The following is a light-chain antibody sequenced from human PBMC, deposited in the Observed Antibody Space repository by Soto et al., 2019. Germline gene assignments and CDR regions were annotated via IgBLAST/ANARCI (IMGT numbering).Light chain of an antibody. J-gene: IGKJ5*01. Sequence: IVWTQSPGTLSLSPGERATLSCRASQSVSSSYLAWYQQKPGQPPRLLIYGASSRATGIPDRFSGSGSGTDFTLTISRLEPEDFAVFYCQHYDSLPITFGQGTRLEIK. CDR3: QHYDSLPIT. CDR1: QSVSSSY. V-gene: IGKV3-20*01. CDR2: GAS.